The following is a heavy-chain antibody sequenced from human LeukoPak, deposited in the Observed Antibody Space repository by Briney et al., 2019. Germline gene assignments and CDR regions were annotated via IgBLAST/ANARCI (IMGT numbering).Heavy chain of an antibody. D-gene: IGHD3-22*01. CDR1: GGTFSSYA. CDR3: ASPGSMGYYDSSGYYPLDY. V-gene: IGHV1-69*01. J-gene: IGHJ4*02. Sequence: SVKVSCKASGGTFSSYAISWVRQAPGQGLEWMGGIIPIFGTANYAQKFQGRVTITADESTSTAYMELSSLRSEDTAVYYCASPGSMGYYDSSGYYPLDYWGQGTLVTVSS. CDR2: IIPIFGTA.